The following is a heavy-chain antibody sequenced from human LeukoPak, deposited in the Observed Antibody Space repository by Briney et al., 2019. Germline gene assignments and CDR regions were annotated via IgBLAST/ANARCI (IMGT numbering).Heavy chain of an antibody. CDR3: AKTSAYYYDSSGYRAFDI. D-gene: IGHD3-22*01. CDR2: INSDGSST. V-gene: IGHV3-74*01. CDR1: GFTFSSYW. J-gene: IGHJ3*02. Sequence: GGSLRLSCAASGFTFSSYWMHWARQAPGKGLVWVSRINSDGSSTNYADSVKGRFTISRDNSKNTLYLQMNSLRAEDTAEYYCAKTSAYYYDSSGYRAFDIWGQGTMVTVSS.